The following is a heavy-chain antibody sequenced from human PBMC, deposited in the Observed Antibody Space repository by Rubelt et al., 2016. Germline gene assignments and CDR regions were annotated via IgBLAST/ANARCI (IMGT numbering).Heavy chain of an antibody. CDR2: INPSGGST. J-gene: IGHJ4*02. V-gene: IGHV1-46*01. CDR3: AREGVGTFDY. D-gene: IGHD1-1*01. Sequence: WMGIINPSGGSTSYAQKFQGRVTMTRDTSTSTVYMELSSLRSEDTAVYYCAREGVGTFDYWGQGTLVTVSS.